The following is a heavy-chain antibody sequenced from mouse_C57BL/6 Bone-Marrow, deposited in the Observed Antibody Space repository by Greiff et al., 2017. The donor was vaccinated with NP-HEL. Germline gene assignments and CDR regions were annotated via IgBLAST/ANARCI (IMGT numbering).Heavy chain of an antibody. CDR3: VRDDWDYDVSMDY. D-gene: IGHD2-4*01. Sequence: EVKLVESGGGLVQPKGSLKLSCAASGFTFNTYAMHWVRQAPGKGLEWVARIRSKRSNYATYYADSVKDRFTISRDDSQSMLYLQVNNLKTEDTAMYYCVRDDWDYDVSMDYWGQGTSVTVSS. CDR2: IRSKRSNYAT. V-gene: IGHV10-3*01. J-gene: IGHJ4*01. CDR1: GFTFNTYA.